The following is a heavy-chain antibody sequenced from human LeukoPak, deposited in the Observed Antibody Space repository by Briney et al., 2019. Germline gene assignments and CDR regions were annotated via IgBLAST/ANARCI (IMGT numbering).Heavy chain of an antibody. D-gene: IGHD3-16*01. CDR3: TTGGGVYDYVSLH. J-gene: IGHJ1*01. Sequence: GGSLRLSCVASGFTFSNAWMNWVRQAAGKGLEWDGRIKSKSDGGTTDYAAPVKGKFTISRDDSKNTLYLQMNSLKSEDTAVYYCTTGGGVYDYVSLHWGQGTLVTVSS. CDR2: IKSKSDGGTT. CDR1: GFTFSNAW. V-gene: IGHV3-15*01.